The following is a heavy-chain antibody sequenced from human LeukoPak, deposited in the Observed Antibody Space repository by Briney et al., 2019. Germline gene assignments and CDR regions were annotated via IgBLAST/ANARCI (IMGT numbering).Heavy chain of an antibody. D-gene: IGHD3-22*01. CDR1: GGSFSGYY. Sequence: PSETLSLTCAVYGGSFSGYYWSWIRQPPGKGLEWIGEINHSGSTNYNPSLKSRVTISVDTSKNQFSLKLSSVTAADTAVYYCARPSYYYDSSGYPFDYWGQGTLVTVSS. J-gene: IGHJ4*02. CDR2: INHSGST. V-gene: IGHV4-34*01. CDR3: ARPSYYYDSSGYPFDY.